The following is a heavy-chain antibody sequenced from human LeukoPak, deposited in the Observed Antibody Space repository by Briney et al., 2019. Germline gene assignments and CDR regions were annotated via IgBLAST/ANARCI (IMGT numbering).Heavy chain of an antibody. V-gene: IGHV1-18*01. J-gene: IGHJ1*01. D-gene: IGHD4-23*01. Sequence: ASVKVSCKASGYTFTSYGISWVRQAPGQGLEWMGWISAYNGNTNYAQKLQGRVTMTTDTSTSTAYMELRSLRSDDTAVYYCAKDHDYGGKLYYFQHWGQGTLVTVSS. CDR3: AKDHDYGGKLYYFQH. CDR2: ISAYNGNT. CDR1: GYTFTSYG.